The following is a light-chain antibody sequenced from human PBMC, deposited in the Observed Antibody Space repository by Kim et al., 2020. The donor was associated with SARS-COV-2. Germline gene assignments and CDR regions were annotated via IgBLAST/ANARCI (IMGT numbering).Light chain of an antibody. CDR2: GNS. Sequence: QTVTISCTGSSSNIGAGYDVHWYQQLPGTAPKLLIYGNSKRPSGVPDRFSGSKSGTSASLAITGLQAEDEADYYCQSYDSSLSGWVFGGGTQLTVL. J-gene: IGLJ3*02. V-gene: IGLV1-40*01. CDR3: QSYDSSLSGWV. CDR1: SSNIGAGYD.